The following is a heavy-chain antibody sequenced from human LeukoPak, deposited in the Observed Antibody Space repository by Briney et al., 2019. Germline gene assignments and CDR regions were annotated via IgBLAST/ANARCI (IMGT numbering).Heavy chain of an antibody. CDR1: GFTFSSYG. Sequence: GRSLRLSCAAAGFTFSSYGMHWVRQAPGKGLEWVAVIWYDGSNKYNADSVKGRFTISRDNSKNTLYLQMNSLRAEDTAVYYCARARMARKDYGIRGDYYYGMDVWGQGTTVTVSS. D-gene: IGHD4-17*01. CDR2: IWYDGSNK. V-gene: IGHV3-33*01. CDR3: ARARMARKDYGIRGDYYYGMDV. J-gene: IGHJ6*02.